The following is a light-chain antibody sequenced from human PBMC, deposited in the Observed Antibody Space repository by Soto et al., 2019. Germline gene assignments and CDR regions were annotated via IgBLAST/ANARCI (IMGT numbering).Light chain of an antibody. Sequence: EIVLTQSPGTLSLSPGERATLSCRASQSVRSNYLAWYQQKPGQAPRLLIYGASSRATGIPDKFSGTGSGTVFTLTISRLEHEDFAVYYCQQYGGSPYTFGQGTKLEIK. CDR3: QQYGGSPYT. V-gene: IGKV3-20*01. J-gene: IGKJ2*01. CDR1: QSVRSNY. CDR2: GAS.